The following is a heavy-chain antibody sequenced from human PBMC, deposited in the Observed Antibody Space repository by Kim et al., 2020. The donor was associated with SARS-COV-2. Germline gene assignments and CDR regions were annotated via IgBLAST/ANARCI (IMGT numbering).Heavy chain of an antibody. CDR3: ARKHDFWSGYPDY. D-gene: IGHD3-3*01. Sequence: YVDSVKGRFTISRDNAKNSLYLQMNGLRAEDTAVYYCARKHDFWSGYPDYWGQGTLVTVSS. V-gene: IGHV3-7*03. J-gene: IGHJ4*02.